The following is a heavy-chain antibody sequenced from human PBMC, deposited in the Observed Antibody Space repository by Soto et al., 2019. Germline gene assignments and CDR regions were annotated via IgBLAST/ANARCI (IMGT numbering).Heavy chain of an antibody. J-gene: IGHJ4*02. CDR1: GGSISNYY. V-gene: IGHV4-59*04. CDR3: ARHGLTAYMVYYFDF. Sequence: SETLSLTCTVSGGSISNYYWSWVRQPPGKGLEWIVCIYYSGSTYYNPSLKSRISISVDTSKNQFSLNLTSVTAADTAVYYCARHGLTAYMVYYFDFWGQGTLVTVSS. D-gene: IGHD3-16*01. CDR2: IYYSGST.